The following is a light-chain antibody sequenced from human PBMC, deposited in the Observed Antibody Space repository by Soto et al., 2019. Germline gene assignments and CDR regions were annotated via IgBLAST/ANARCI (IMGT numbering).Light chain of an antibody. V-gene: IGLV1-47*01. Sequence: QLVLTQPPSASGTPGQRVTFSCSGGRSNIGSNYVFWYQQFPGTAPKLLIYRNNQRPSGVPDRFSGSKSGTSASLAISGLRSEDEADYYCTSLDDSLYHVVFGGGTKLTVL. CDR2: RNN. CDR3: TSLDDSLYHVV. CDR1: RSNIGSNY. J-gene: IGLJ2*01.